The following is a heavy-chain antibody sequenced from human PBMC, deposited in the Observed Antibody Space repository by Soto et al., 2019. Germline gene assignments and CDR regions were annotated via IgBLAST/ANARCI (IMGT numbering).Heavy chain of an antibody. V-gene: IGHV3-23*01. CDR3: AKGSVRYYYYGMDV. D-gene: IGHD3-16*01. CDR1: GFSFHSYA. CDR2: IIGDGNSA. Sequence: EVQLLESGGGLVQPGGSLRLSCAASGFSFHSYAMNWVRQAPGKGLEWVSAIIGDGNSAYYADSVKGRFTISRDNSKITLYLQMNSLRAEDTAVYYCAKGSVRYYYYGMDVWGQGTTVTVSS. J-gene: IGHJ6*02.